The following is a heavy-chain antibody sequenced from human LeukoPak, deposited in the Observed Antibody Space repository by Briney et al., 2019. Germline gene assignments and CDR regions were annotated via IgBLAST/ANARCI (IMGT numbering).Heavy chain of an antibody. CDR3: ARGERGNWFDP. J-gene: IGHJ5*02. D-gene: IGHD3-10*01. CDR2: FYYSGST. CDR1: GGSISSYY. Sequence: SETLSLTCTVSGGSISSYYWSWIRQPPGKGLEWIGFFYYSGSTNSNPSLKGRVTISIDTSKNQFSLRLTSVTAADTAVYYCARGERGNWFDPWGQGTLVTVSS. V-gene: IGHV4-59*08.